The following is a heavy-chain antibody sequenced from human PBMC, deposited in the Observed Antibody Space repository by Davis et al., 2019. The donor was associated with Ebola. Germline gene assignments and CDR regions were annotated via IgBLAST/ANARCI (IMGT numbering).Heavy chain of an antibody. CDR2: IRSKANNYAT. D-gene: IGHD6-19*01. CDR3: TRTGYSSAWGYDG. Sequence: GVLKISCAASGFTFSGSALHWVRQASGKGLEWVGRIRSKANNYATEYTASVQGRFTISRDDSKNMAYLQMSSLKIEDTAVYYCTRTGYSSAWGYDGWGQGTLVTVSS. J-gene: IGHJ1*01. V-gene: IGHV3-73*01. CDR1: GFTFSGSA.